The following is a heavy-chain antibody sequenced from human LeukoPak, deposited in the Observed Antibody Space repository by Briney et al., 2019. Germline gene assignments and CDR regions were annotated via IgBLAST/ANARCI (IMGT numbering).Heavy chain of an antibody. Sequence: SVKVSCKASGSSFRSSTFAWVRQAPGRGLEWMGGIIPIFGAPNYALEFQGRATITTDESTSTVYMELGSLRSEDTAMYYCARGRLQVALSSGHLKWLDPWGQGSLVTVSS. J-gene: IGHJ5*02. CDR1: GSSFRSST. V-gene: IGHV1-69*05. CDR2: IIPIFGAP. CDR3: ARGRLQVALSSGHLKWLDP. D-gene: IGHD3-22*01.